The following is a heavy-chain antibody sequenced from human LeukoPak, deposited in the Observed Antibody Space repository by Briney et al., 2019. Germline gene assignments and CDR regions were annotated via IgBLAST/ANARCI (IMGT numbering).Heavy chain of an antibody. J-gene: IGHJ4*02. V-gene: IGHV4-4*07. CDR2: IYTSGST. D-gene: IGHD3-3*01. CDR1: GGSISSYY. Sequence: SETLSLTCTVSGGSISSYYWSWIRQPAGKGLEWIGRIYTSGSTNYNPSLKSRVTMSVDTSKNQFSLKLSSVAAADTAVYYCARGITIFGVVDYWGQGTLVTVSS. CDR3: ARGITIFGVVDY.